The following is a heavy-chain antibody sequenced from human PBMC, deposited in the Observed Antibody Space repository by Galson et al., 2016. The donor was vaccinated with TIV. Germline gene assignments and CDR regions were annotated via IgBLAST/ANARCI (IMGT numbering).Heavy chain of an antibody. V-gene: IGHV1-2*02. J-gene: IGHJ4*02. Sequence: SVKVSCKASGDTFTGYYVHWVRQAPGQGLEWMGWIDPRSAATTYAQKFQGRVTMTRDTSISPAHMELTRLTPDDTAVYYCARARYGDYFDYWGQGTLVTVSS. D-gene: IGHD4-17*01. CDR1: GDTFTGYY. CDR2: IDPRSAAT. CDR3: ARARYGDYFDY.